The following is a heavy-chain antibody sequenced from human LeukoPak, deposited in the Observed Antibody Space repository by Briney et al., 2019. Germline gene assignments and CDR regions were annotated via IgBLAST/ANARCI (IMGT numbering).Heavy chain of an antibody. V-gene: IGHV3-48*04. J-gene: IGHJ4*02. CDR1: GFSLSSYS. Sequence: PGGSLRLSCVASGFSLSSYSMNWVRPAPGKGLEWISFIHSSGGIIFYAESVKGRFTISRDNAKNSLFLQINSLRAEDTAVYYCARRVPSEVITDYFDYWGPGTLVTVSS. CDR2: IHSSGGII. CDR3: ARRVPSEVITDYFDY. D-gene: IGHD3-16*01.